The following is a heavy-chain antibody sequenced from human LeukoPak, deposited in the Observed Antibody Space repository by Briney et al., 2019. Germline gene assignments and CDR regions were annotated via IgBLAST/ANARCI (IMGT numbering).Heavy chain of an antibody. D-gene: IGHD3-22*01. Sequence: GGSLRLSCAASGFTFSSYWMSWVRQAPGKGLEWVAFIRYDGSSKFYADSVKGRFTISRDNSKNTLYVQMNSLRAEDTAMYYCARESESYDSSGSTFAYWGQGTLVTVSS. CDR2: IRYDGSSK. J-gene: IGHJ4*02. CDR3: ARESESYDSSGSTFAY. V-gene: IGHV3-30*02. CDR1: GFTFSSYW.